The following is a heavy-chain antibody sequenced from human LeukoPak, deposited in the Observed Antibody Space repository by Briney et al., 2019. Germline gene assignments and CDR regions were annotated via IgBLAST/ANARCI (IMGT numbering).Heavy chain of an antibody. D-gene: IGHD3-22*01. Sequence: GGSLRLSCAASGFTFSSYSMNWVRQAPGKGLEWVSSISSSSSYIYYADSVKGRFTISRDNAKNSLYLQMNSLRAEDTAVYYCARDKAMDYYDSSGYYLYYGMDVWGQGTTVTVSS. J-gene: IGHJ6*02. V-gene: IGHV3-21*01. CDR1: GFTFSSYS. CDR2: ISSSSSYI. CDR3: ARDKAMDYYDSSGYYLYYGMDV.